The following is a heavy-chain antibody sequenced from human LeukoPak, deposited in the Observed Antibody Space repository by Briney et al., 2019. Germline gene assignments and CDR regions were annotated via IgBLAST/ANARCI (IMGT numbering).Heavy chain of an antibody. V-gene: IGHV1-69*13. Sequence: GASVKVSCKASGGTFSSYAISWVRQAPGQGLEWMGGIIPIFGIANYAQKFQGRVTITADESTSTAYMELSSLRSEDTAVYYCASGTWVLYYFDYWGQGTLVIVPS. CDR2: IIPIFGIA. D-gene: IGHD3-10*01. J-gene: IGHJ4*02. CDR1: GGTFSSYA. CDR3: ASGTWVLYYFDY.